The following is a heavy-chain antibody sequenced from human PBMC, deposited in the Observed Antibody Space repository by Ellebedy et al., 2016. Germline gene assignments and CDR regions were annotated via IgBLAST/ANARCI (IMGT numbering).Heavy chain of an antibody. J-gene: IGHJ6*03. CDR2: IKSDGSST. CDR3: TREYTMVRMDV. D-gene: IGHD3-10*01. V-gene: IGHV3-74*01. Sequence: GESLKISCAASGFTFNAYWMHWVRQAPGKGLVWVSRIKSDGSSTRYADSVKGRFTISRDNAKNTLYLQMNRLRAEDTAIYYCTREYTMVRMDVWGKGTTVTVSS. CDR1: GFTFNAYW.